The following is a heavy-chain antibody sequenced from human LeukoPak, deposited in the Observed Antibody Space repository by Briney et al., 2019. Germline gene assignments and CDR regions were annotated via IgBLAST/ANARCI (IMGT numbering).Heavy chain of an antibody. Sequence: ASVKVSCKASGYTFTSYYMHWVRQAPGQGLEWMGIINPSGGSTSYAQKFQGRVTMTRDTSTSTVYMELSSLRSEDTAVYYCARARKYYYDSSYAFDIWGQGAMVTVSS. CDR2: INPSGGST. J-gene: IGHJ3*02. V-gene: IGHV1-46*01. CDR1: GYTFTSYY. CDR3: ARARKYYYDSSYAFDI. D-gene: IGHD3-22*01.